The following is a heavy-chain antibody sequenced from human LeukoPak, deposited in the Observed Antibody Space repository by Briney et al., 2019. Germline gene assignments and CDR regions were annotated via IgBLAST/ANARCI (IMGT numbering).Heavy chain of an antibody. Sequence: SETLSLTCAVYGGSFSGYYWSWIRQPPGKGLEWIGEINHSGSTNYNPSLKSRVTISVDTSKNQFSLKLSSVTAADTAVYYCVRRLGYYGYWGQGTLVTVSS. J-gene: IGHJ4*02. CDR1: GGSFSGYY. CDR3: VRRLGYYGY. D-gene: IGHD3-22*01. V-gene: IGHV4-34*01. CDR2: INHSGST.